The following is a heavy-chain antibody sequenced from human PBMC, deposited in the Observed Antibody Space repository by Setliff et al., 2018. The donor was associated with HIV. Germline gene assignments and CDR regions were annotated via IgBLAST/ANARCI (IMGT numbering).Heavy chain of an antibody. CDR1: GYTFRNYA. Sequence: ASVKVSCKASGYTFRNYAVHWVRQAPGQRLEWMGWIDSGNGNTKISPKFQDRVTIIRDTSATTVYMEVNSLRSEDTAVYYCARDPTVVMSYYYYGMDVWGQGTTVTVSS. CDR3: ARDPTVVMSYYYYGMDV. CDR2: IDSGNGNT. J-gene: IGHJ6*02. V-gene: IGHV1-3*04. D-gene: IGHD2-15*01.